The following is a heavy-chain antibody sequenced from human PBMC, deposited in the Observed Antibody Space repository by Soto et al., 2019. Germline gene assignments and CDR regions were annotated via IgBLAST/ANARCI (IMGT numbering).Heavy chain of an antibody. J-gene: IGHJ4*02. CDR3: ARHYSSDGSYYYDSGGYPDY. D-gene: IGHD3-22*01. CDR1: CGSISSSTYS. CDR2: VDYSGST. V-gene: IGHV4-39*01. Sequence: PSETLSLTCTVSCGSISSSTYSWGWIRQPPGKGLEWIGTVDYSGSTYYNPSLKSRVTISVDTSKNHFSLRLSSVTAADTAVYYCARHYSSDGSYYYDSGGYPDYWGQGTLVTVSS.